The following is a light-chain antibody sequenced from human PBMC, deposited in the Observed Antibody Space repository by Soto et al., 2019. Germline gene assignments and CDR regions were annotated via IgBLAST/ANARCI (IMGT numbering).Light chain of an antibody. Sequence: EIVLTHSPVTLSFSPVDRATLFSRASQSLRNNYLAWYQQKPGQAPRLVIYGASSRATGIPDRFSASGSGTDFTLTISRLEPEDFAVYFCQQYSSSPVTFGQGTKVDNK. CDR2: GAS. CDR1: QSLRNNY. J-gene: IGKJ1*01. CDR3: QQYSSSPVT. V-gene: IGKV3-20*01.